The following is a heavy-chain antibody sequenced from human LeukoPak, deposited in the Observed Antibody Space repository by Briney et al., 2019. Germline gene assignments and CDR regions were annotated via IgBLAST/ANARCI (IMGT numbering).Heavy chain of an antibody. V-gene: IGHV3-23*01. Sequence: AGSLRLACAASGFTLSSYAMGWVRQAPGKGLEWVSAISGSGGSTYYADSVKGRFTISRDNSKNTLYLQMNSLRAEDPAVYYCARALRIVGAIYIFDYWPQGTLVTVSS. CDR3: ARALRIVGAIYIFDY. J-gene: IGHJ4*02. CDR2: ISGSGGST. CDR1: GFTLSSYA. D-gene: IGHD1-26*01.